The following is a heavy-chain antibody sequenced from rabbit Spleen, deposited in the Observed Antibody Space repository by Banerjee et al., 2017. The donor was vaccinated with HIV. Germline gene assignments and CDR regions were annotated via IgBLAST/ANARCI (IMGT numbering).Heavy chain of an antibody. V-gene: IGHV1S40*01. CDR2: IAGGSDIA. CDR1: QFSISSYH. J-gene: IGHJ3*01. Sequence: QSLEESGGDLVEPEGSLTLTCTASQFSISSYHLSWVRQAPGKGLEWIGFIAGGSDIAYYASWAKGRFTMSKTSSTTVTLQMASLTFADTATYFCTRENGGNGESDVWGQGTLVTVS. D-gene: IGHD2-1*01. CDR3: TRENGGNGESDV.